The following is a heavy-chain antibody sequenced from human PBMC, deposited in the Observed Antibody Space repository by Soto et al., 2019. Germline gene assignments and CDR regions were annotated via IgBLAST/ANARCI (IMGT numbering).Heavy chain of an antibody. V-gene: IGHV3-66*01. CDR1: GFTVTTNY. Sequence: EVQLVESGGGLVQPGGSLRLSCAASGFTVTTNYMSWVRQPPGKGLEWVSVVYSGGSTYYADSVKGRCTVSRDNSKNTMDLQMNSLRAEDTAVYYCSRDFSGKNDAFDIWGQGTVVTVSS. CDR3: SRDFSGKNDAFDI. D-gene: IGHD1-26*01. J-gene: IGHJ3*02. CDR2: VYSGGST.